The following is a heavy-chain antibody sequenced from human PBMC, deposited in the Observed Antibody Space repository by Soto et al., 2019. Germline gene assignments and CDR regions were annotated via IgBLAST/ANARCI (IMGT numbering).Heavy chain of an antibody. CDR3: ARDYSSGPTIPLYYYGMDV. V-gene: IGHV4-61*01. Sequence: PSETLSLTCTVSGDSVSSGIYYWSWIGQPPGKGLEWIGYIYYSGITNYNPSLKSRVTISVDTSKNQFSLKLSSVTAADTAVYYCARDYSSGPTIPLYYYGMDVWGQGTTVTVSS. CDR1: GDSVSSGIYY. J-gene: IGHJ6*02. D-gene: IGHD6-19*01. CDR2: IYYSGIT.